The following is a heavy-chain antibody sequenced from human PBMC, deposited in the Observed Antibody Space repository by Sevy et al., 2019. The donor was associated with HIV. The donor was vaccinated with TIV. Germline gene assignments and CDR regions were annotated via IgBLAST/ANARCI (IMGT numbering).Heavy chain of an antibody. V-gene: IGHV3-21*01. CDR1: GFTFSSYD. D-gene: IGHD3-16*01. J-gene: IGHJ4*02. Sequence: GGSLRLSCTASGFTFSSYDMNWVRQAPGKGLEWVSSISSSSSYIYYADSVKGRFTISRDNAKNSLYLQMNSLRAEDTAVYYCARVKAPYYDYVWGSYNYWGQGTLVTVSS. CDR2: ISSSSSYI. CDR3: ARVKAPYYDYVWGSYNY.